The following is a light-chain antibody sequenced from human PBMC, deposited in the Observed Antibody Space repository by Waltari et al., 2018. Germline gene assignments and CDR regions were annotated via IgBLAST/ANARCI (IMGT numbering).Light chain of an antibody. V-gene: IGLV2-8*01. CDR1: SRDVGLYNF. CDR2: GVD. Sequence: QSALTQPASVSGSPGQSITISCTGTSRDVGLYNFVSWYQQHPGKPPKLIISGVDKRPSVVPDRFSGSKSGSTAYLTVSGLQAEDEADYYCASHGNNKVFGGGTKLTVL. CDR3: ASHGNNKV. J-gene: IGLJ3*02.